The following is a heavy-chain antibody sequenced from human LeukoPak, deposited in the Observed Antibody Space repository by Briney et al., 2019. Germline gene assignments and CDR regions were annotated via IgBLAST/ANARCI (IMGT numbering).Heavy chain of an antibody. CDR3: AIDPYYSSDTSRHRVTAPKSYVMDV. CDR1: GFTFSSYW. CDR2: IKQDGSEK. V-gene: IGHV3-7*03. D-gene: IGHD2-2*02. J-gene: IGHJ6*02. Sequence: PGGSLRLSCAASGFTFSSYWMSWVRQAPGKGLEWVANIKQDGSEKYYVDSVKGRFTIFRDNSKSSLYLQMNSLRPEDSALYYCAIDPYYSSDTSRHRVTAPKSYVMDVWGQGTTVTVSS.